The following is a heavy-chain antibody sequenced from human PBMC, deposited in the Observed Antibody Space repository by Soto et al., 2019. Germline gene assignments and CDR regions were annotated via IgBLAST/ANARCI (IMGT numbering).Heavy chain of an antibody. J-gene: IGHJ4*02. CDR1: GFTFSSYA. D-gene: IGHD2-2*01. V-gene: IGHV3-30-3*01. CDR2: ISFDGNNK. Sequence: GGSLRLSCAASGFTFSSYAMHWVRQAPGKGLEWVALISFDGNNKYYADSVKGRFTISRDNSKNTLYLQMNSLRAEDTAVYYCAVDRTSRSGGVGYWGQGTLVTVSS. CDR3: AVDRTSRSGGVGY.